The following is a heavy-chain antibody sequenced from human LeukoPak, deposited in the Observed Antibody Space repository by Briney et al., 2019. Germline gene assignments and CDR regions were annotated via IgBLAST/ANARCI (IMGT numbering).Heavy chain of an antibody. D-gene: IGHD3-16*01. J-gene: IGHJ4*02. CDR1: GFTFSSYA. V-gene: IGHV3-30*01. CDR3: ARDYDMHEYYFDY. Sequence: GGSLRLSCAACGFTFSSYAMHWVRQAPGKGLEWVSVISHDGSNKYYADSVKGRFTISRDNSKRTLYLQMNSLRAEDTAVYYCARDYDMHEYYFDYWGQGTLVTVSS. CDR2: ISHDGSNK.